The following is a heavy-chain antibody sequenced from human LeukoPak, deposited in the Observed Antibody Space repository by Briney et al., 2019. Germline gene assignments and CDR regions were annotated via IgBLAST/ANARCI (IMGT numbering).Heavy chain of an antibody. Sequence: ASVKVSCKASGYTFTSYGISWVRQAPGQGLEWMGWISAYNGNTNYAQKLQGRVTMTTDTSTSTAHVELRSLRSDATAVYYCARDVPILVVTATTYYYYYMDVWGKGTTVTVSS. CDR2: ISAYNGNT. J-gene: IGHJ6*03. V-gene: IGHV1-18*01. CDR1: GYTFTSYG. D-gene: IGHD2-21*02. CDR3: ARDVPILVVTATTYYYYYMDV.